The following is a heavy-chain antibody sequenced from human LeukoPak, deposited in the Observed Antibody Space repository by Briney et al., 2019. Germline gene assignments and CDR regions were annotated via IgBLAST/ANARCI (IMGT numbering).Heavy chain of an antibody. CDR2: ISSSSSYI. CDR3: ARDIQKGILCGMTD. J-gene: IGHJ4*02. Sequence: GGSLRLSCAASGFTFSSYSMNWVRQAPGKGLEWVSSISSSSSYIYYPDSVKGRFTISRDNAKNSLYLQMNSLRAEDTAVYYCARDIQKGILCGMTDWGQGTLVTVSS. V-gene: IGHV3-21*01. D-gene: IGHD2-15*01. CDR1: GFTFSSYS.